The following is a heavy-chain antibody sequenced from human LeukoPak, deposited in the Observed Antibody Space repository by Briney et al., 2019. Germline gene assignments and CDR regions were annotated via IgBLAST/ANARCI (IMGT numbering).Heavy chain of an antibody. J-gene: IGHJ4*02. CDR2: ISWNSGSM. D-gene: IGHD3-9*01. Sequence: GGSLRLSCAASGFTFDSYGMSWVRQAPGKGLEWVSGISWNSGSMGYADSVKGRFTISRDNAKNSLYLQMNSLRAEDTALYYCAKDAGYFDWLPPLDYWGQGTLVTVSS. CDR3: AKDAGYFDWLPPLDY. V-gene: IGHV3-9*01. CDR1: GFTFDSYG.